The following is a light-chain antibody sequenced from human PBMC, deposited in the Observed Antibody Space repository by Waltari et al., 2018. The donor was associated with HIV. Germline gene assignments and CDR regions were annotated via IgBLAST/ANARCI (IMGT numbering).Light chain of an antibody. V-gene: IGLV2-11*01. CDR1: SSDVGDYNH. CDR2: DVS. J-gene: IGLJ1*01. Sequence: QSALTQPRSVSGSPGQSVTISCTGTSSDVGDYNHVSWYQQHPGKAPKLMIYDVSKWPSGVPDRFSGSKSGNTASLTISGLQAEDEADYYCCSYAGTYTYVFGTGTKVTVL. CDR3: CSYAGTYTYV.